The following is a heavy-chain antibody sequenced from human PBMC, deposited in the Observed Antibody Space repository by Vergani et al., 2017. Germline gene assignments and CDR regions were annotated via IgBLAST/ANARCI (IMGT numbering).Heavy chain of an antibody. D-gene: IGHD2-2*01. CDR3: AREREDIVGVPAADYDYYYMDG. Sequence: QVQLVQSGAEVKKPGSSVKVSCKASGGTFSSYAISWVRQAPGQGLEWMGRIIPILGIANYAQKFQGRVTLTADKSTSTAYRELSSLRSEDTAVYYCAREREDIVGVPAADYDYYYMDGWGKGTTGTVSS. V-gene: IGHV1-69*09. J-gene: IGHJ6*03. CDR2: IIPILGIA. CDR1: GGTFSSYA.